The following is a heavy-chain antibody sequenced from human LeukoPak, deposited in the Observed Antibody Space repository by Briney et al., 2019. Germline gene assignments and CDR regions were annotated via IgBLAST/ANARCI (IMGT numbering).Heavy chain of an antibody. J-gene: IGHJ5*02. V-gene: IGHV3-23*01. CDR2: ISGSGGST. CDR1: GFTFSSCA. D-gene: IGHD2-2*02. Sequence: GGSLRLSCAASGFTFSSCAMRWVRQAPGKGLEWVSVISGSGGSTYYADSVRGRFTISRDNPKNTLFLQMNSLRAEDTAVYYCAIRVAAIRFGPWGQGTLVTVSS. CDR3: AIRVAAIRFGP.